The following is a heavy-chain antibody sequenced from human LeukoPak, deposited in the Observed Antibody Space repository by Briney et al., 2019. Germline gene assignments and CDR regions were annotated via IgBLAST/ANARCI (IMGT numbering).Heavy chain of an antibody. V-gene: IGHV3-7*03. J-gene: IGHJ6*04. CDR1: GFTFSSYW. CDR2: IKQDGSEK. D-gene: IGHD2-15*01. CDR3: ARDECSGGSCYYYYYYGMDV. Sequence: GGSLRFSCAASGFTFSSYWMSWVRQAPGKGLEWVANIKQDGSEKYYVDSVKGRFTISRDNAKNSLYLQMNSLRAEDTAVYYCARDECSGGSCYYYYYYGMDVWGKGTTVTVSS.